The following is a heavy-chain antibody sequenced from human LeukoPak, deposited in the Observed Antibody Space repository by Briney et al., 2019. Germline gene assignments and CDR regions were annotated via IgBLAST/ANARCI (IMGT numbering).Heavy chain of an antibody. CDR2: ISFDETKK. J-gene: IGHJ4*02. Sequence: PGGPLRLSCAASGFSFSKYAMHWVRQAPGKGLEWVAVISFDETKKYYADSVKGRFTISRDNSNNTLFLQMNGVKTEDTAVYFCARMKVIKGASLDYWGQGSLVTVSS. CDR1: GFSFSKYA. D-gene: IGHD2-21*01. V-gene: IGHV3-30-3*01. CDR3: ARMKVIKGASLDY.